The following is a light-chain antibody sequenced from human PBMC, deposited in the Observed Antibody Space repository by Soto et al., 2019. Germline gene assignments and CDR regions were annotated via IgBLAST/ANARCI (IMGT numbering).Light chain of an antibody. CDR3: QKYNSGPPVT. V-gene: IGKV1-5*03. CDR2: KAS. Sequence: DIQMTQSPSTLSASVGDRVTITCRASQSISTWLAWYQQKPGKAPKLLIYKASSLEGGVPSRFGGSGSGTDFTLTISSLQPEDVGSYYCQKYNSGPPVTFGPGTKVDIK. CDR1: QSISTW. J-gene: IGKJ3*01.